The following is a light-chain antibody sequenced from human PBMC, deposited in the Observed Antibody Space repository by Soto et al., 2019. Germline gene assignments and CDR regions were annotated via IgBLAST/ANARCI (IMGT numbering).Light chain of an antibody. CDR3: QQYGSSPWT. J-gene: IGKJ5*01. Sequence: EIVLTQSPATLSLSPGERATLSCRASQGVSSYLAWYQQKPGQAPRLLIYGASSRATGIPDRFSGSGSGTDFTLTISRLEPEDFAVYYCQQYGSSPWTFGQGTRLEIK. CDR2: GAS. V-gene: IGKV3-20*01. CDR1: QGVSSY.